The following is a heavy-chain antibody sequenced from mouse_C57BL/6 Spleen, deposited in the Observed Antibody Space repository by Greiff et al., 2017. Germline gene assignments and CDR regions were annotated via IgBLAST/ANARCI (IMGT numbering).Heavy chain of an antibody. CDR1: GYTFTSYR. V-gene: IGHV1-69*01. J-gene: IGHJ1*03. CDR3: ARGDYGSSYDWYFDV. Sequence: QVQLQQPGAELVMPGASVKLSCKASGYTFTSYRMHWVKQRPGQGLEWIGEIDPSDSYTNYNQKFKGKSTLTVDKSSSTAYMQLSSLTSEDSAVYYCARGDYGSSYDWYFDVWGTGTTVTVSS. CDR2: IDPSDSYT. D-gene: IGHD1-1*01.